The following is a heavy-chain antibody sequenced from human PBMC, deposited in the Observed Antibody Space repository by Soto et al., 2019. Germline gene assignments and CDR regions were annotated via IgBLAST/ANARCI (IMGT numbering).Heavy chain of an antibody. J-gene: IGHJ4*02. CDR2: ISGSDGKT. Sequence: DVRLAESGGGLVQPGGSLRLSCTTSGFSFASFAMTWVRQAPGKGLEWVATISGSDGKTYYADSVKGRFSISRDTSRNTLSRQMNSLRADDTAIYYCAKWSYLNYWGQGTRVTVSS. CDR3: AKWSYLNY. CDR1: GFSFASFA. V-gene: IGHV3-23*04. D-gene: IGHD3-10*01.